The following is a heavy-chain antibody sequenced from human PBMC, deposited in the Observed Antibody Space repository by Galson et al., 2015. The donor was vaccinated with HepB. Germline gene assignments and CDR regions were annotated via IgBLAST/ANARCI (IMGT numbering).Heavy chain of an antibody. Sequence: SLRLSCAASGFTFSSYWMSWVRQAPGKGLEWVANIKQDGSEKYYVDSVKGRFTISRDNAKNSLYLQMNSLRAEDTAVCYCARVGRAYCGGDCYSTDFDYWGQGTLVTVSS. V-gene: IGHV3-7*03. D-gene: IGHD2-21*02. CDR2: IKQDGSEK. CDR3: ARVGRAYCGGDCYSTDFDY. J-gene: IGHJ4*02. CDR1: GFTFSSYW.